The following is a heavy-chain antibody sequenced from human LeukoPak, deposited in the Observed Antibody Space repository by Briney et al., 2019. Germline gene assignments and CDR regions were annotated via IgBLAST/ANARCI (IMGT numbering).Heavy chain of an antibody. CDR2: ISDTGRRT. CDR3: ARHDSFIPY. Sequence: GGSLRLSCATSGFTFSDYAMSWVRQAAGKGLEWVSGISDTGRRTFYADSVKGRFTISRDDSRKTVYLQMNTLRAEDTAIYFCARHDSFIPYWGQGTLVTVSS. CDR1: GFTFSDYA. J-gene: IGHJ4*02. V-gene: IGHV3-23*01. D-gene: IGHD3-16*02.